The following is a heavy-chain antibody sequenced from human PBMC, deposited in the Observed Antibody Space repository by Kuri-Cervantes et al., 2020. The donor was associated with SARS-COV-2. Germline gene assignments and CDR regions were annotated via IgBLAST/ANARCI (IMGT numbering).Heavy chain of an antibody. J-gene: IGHJ6*02. CDR1: GGSISSYY. CDR3: ATSYGGSGSYYYGMDV. Sequence: GSLRLCCTVSGGSISSYYWSWIRQPPGKGLEWIGYIYYSGSTNYNPSLKSRVTISVDTSKNQFSLKLSSVTAADTAVYYCATSYGGSGSYYYGMDVWGQGTTVTVSS. V-gene: IGHV4-59*01. CDR2: IYYSGST. D-gene: IGHD3-10*01.